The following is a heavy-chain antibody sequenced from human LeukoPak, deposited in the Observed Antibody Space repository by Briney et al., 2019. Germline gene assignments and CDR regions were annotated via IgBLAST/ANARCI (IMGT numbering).Heavy chain of an antibody. D-gene: IGHD4-17*01. CDR3: ARGTVTAPDY. V-gene: IGHV3-53*01. CDR1: GFTVSATY. CDR2: LYTGGNT. Sequence: GGSLRLSCAASGFTVSATYMNWVRQAPGKGLEWVSILYTGGNTYYADSVKGRFTISRDISKNTLYLQMNSLRAEDTAVYYCARGTVTAPDYWGQGTLVTVSS. J-gene: IGHJ4*02.